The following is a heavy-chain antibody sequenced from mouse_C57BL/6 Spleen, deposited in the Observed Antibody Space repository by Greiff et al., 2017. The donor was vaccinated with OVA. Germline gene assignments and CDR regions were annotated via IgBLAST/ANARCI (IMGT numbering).Heavy chain of an antibody. CDR2: ISDGGSYT. J-gene: IGHJ3*01. Sequence: DVQLVESGGGLVKPGGSLKLSCAASGFTFSSYAMSWVRQTPEKRLEWVATISDGGSYTYYPDNVKGRFTISRDNAKNNLYLQMSHLKSEDTAMYYCASLYDYDMAWFAYWGQGTLVTVSA. D-gene: IGHD2-4*01. V-gene: IGHV5-4*01. CDR3: ASLYDYDMAWFAY. CDR1: GFTFSSYA.